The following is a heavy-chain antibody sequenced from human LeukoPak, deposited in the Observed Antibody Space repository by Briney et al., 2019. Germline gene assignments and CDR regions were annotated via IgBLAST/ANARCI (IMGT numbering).Heavy chain of an antibody. Sequence: SETLSLTCAVYGESFSGYFWSWIRQPPGKGLEWIGEINHSGYTNYNPSLKSRVTISVDTSKKQFSLKLNSVTAADTAVYYCARIWPDLWGRGTLVTVSS. CDR3: ARIWPDL. CDR1: GESFSGYF. D-gene: IGHD3-10*01. CDR2: INHSGYT. J-gene: IGHJ2*01. V-gene: IGHV4-34*01.